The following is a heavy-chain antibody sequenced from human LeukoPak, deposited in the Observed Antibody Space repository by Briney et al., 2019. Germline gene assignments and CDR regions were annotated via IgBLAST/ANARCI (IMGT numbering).Heavy chain of an antibody. D-gene: IGHD6-6*01. CDR2: IIPIFGTA. CDR1: GYTFTDYY. J-gene: IGHJ4*02. V-gene: IGHV1-69*13. Sequence: SVKVSCKASGYTFTDYYMHWVRQAPGQGLEWMGGIIPIFGTANYAQKFQGRVTITADESTSTAYMELSSLRSEDTAVYYCASGHSSSSDNWGQGTLVTVSS. CDR3: ASGHSSSSDN.